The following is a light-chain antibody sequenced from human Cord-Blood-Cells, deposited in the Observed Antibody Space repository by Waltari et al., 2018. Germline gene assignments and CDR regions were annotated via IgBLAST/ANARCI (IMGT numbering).Light chain of an antibody. CDR1: SSDVGRYNL. J-gene: IGLJ1*01. V-gene: IGLV2-23*01. CDR2: EGS. Sequence: QSALTQPASVSGSPGQSIPIPCTGPSSDVGRYNLVSWYQQHPGKAPKLLIYEGSKRPSGVSNRFSGSKSGNTASLTISGLQAEDEADYYCCSYAGSSTYVFGTGTKVTVL. CDR3: CSYAGSSTYV.